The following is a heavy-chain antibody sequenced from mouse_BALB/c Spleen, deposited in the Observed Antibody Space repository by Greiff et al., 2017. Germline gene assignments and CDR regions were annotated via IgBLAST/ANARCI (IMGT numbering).Heavy chain of an antibody. V-gene: IGHV5-6-5*01. J-gene: IGHJ2*01. Sequence: EVMLVESGGGLVKPGGSLKLSCAASGFTFSSYAMSWVRQTPEKRLEWVASISSGGSTYYPDSVKGRFTISRDNARNILYLQMSSLRSEDTAMYYCARGRATEDYWGQGTTLTVSS. CDR2: ISSGGST. CDR3: ARGRATEDY. CDR1: GFTFSSYA. D-gene: IGHD3-1*01.